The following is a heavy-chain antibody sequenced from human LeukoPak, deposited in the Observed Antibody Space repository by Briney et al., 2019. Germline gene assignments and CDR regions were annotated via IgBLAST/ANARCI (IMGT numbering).Heavy chain of an antibody. D-gene: IGHD5-12*01. J-gene: IGHJ4*02. V-gene: IGHV4-31*03. CDR2: IYYSGST. Sequence: SEPLSLTCTVSGGSISSGGYYWSWIRQHPGKGLEWIGYIYYSGSTYYNPSLKSRVTISVDTSKNQFSLKLSSVTAADTAVYYCARESRGYSGYDYFDYWGQGTLVTVSS. CDR1: GGSISSGGYY. CDR3: ARESRGYSGYDYFDY.